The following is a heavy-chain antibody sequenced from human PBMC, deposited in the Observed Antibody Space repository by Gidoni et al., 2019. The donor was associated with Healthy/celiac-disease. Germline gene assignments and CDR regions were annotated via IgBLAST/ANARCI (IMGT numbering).Heavy chain of an antibody. CDR1: GGPFSSYA. D-gene: IGHD4-17*01. CDR3: ARDLPRKDYGDTIGYFDY. Sequence: VQLVQSGAEVKKPGSSVKVSCKASGGPFSSYAISWVRQAPGQGREWMGGIIPICGTANYAQKFQGRVTITADKSTSTAYMELSSLRSEDTAVYYCARDLPRKDYGDTIGYFDYWGQGTLVTVSS. J-gene: IGHJ4*02. CDR2: IIPICGTA. V-gene: IGHV1-69*06.